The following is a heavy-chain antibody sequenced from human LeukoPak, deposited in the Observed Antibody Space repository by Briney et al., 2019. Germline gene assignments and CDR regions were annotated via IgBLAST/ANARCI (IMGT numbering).Heavy chain of an antibody. CDR1: GYTFISYG. J-gene: IGHJ6*02. CDR2: ISGYNGNT. D-gene: IGHD3-10*01. CDR3: ARELGGAGSYFFPYYGMDV. Sequence: ASVKVSCKASGYTFISYGINWVRQAPGQGLEWMGWISGYNGNTNYAQNLQGRVTMTRDTSTSTAYMERRSLRSDDTAVYYCARELGGAGSYFFPYYGMDVWGQGTTVTVSS. V-gene: IGHV1-18*01.